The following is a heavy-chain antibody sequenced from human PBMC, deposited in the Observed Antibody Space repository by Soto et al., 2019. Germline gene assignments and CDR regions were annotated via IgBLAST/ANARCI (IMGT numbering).Heavy chain of an antibody. CDR1: VFTFSSYW. CDR2: IKQDGSEK. J-gene: IGHJ6*01. V-gene: IGHV3-7*01. D-gene: IGHD3-3*01. Sequence: PVGSLRLSCASSVFTFSSYWMSCVRHSPGKWLEWVANIKQDGSEKYYVDSVKGRFTISRDDAKNSLYLQMNSLRAEDTAVYYCARDMDFWSGMGYYYGMEVWGQGTTVNVSS. CDR3: ARDMDFWSGMGYYYGMEV.